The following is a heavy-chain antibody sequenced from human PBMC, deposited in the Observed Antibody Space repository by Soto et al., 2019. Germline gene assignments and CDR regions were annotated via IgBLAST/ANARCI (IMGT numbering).Heavy chain of an antibody. D-gene: IGHD2-2*01. CDR2: IIPIFGTA. J-gene: IGHJ6*02. CDR1: GGTFSSYA. Sequence: QVQLVQSGAEVKKPGSSVKVSCKASGGTFSSYAISWVRQAPGQGLEWMGGIIPIFGTANYAQKFQGRVTITADESTSTAYMELSSLRSEDTAVYYCARDCSSTSCYSYYYYYGMDVWGQGTTVTVSS. CDR3: ARDCSSTSCYSYYYYYGMDV. V-gene: IGHV1-69*01.